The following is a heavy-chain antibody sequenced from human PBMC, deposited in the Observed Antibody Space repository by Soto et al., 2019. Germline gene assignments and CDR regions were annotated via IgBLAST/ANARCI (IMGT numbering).Heavy chain of an antibody. CDR2: IYWDDDK. V-gene: IGHV2-5*02. D-gene: IGHD5-12*01. CDR3: AHILSRFHNPGDIVATNTVDY. CDR1: GFSLSTSGVG. Sequence: SGPTLVNPTQTLTLTCTFSGFSLSTSGVGVGWIRQPPGKALEWLALIYWDDDKRYSPSLKSRLTITKDTSKNQVVLTMTNMDPVDTATYYCAHILSRFHNPGDIVATNTVDYWGQGTLVTVSS. J-gene: IGHJ4*02.